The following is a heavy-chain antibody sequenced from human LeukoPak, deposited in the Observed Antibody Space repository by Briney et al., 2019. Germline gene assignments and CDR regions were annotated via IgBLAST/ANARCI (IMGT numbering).Heavy chain of an antibody. CDR2: INPNSGGT. V-gene: IGHV1-2*02. J-gene: IGHJ5*02. CDR3: ARDHGGSYYGWFDP. CDR1: GYTFTGYY. D-gene: IGHD1-26*01. Sequence: ASVKVSCKASGYTFTGYYMHWVRQAPGQGLEWRGWINPNSGGTNYAQKFQGRVTMTRDTSISTAYMELSRLRSGDTAVYYCARDHGGSYYGWFDPWGQGTLVTVSS.